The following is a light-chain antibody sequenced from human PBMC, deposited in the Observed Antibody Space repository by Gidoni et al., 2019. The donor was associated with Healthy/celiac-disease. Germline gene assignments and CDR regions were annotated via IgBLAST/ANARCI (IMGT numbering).Light chain of an antibody. V-gene: IGLV2-14*03. CDR2: DVS. Sequence: QSALTQPASVSGSPGQSITISCTGTSSDVGGYNYVSWSQQHPGKVPKLMIYDVSNRPSGVSNRFSGSKSGNTASLTISGLQAEDEADYYCSSYTSSSTLVVFGGGTKLTVL. CDR3: SSYTSSSTLVV. J-gene: IGLJ2*01. CDR1: SSDVGGYNY.